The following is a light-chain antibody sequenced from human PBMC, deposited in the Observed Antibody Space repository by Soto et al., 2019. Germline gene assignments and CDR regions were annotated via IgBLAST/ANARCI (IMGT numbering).Light chain of an antibody. CDR2: SVS. J-gene: IGLJ2*01. CDR3: SSYTSTSPVL. V-gene: IGLV2-14*01. CDR1: SNDVGGYIS. Sequence: QSALTQPASVSGSPGQSITISCTGTSNDVGGYISVSWYQQHPGKAPKLMIYSVSNRPSGVSNRFSGSKSGNTASLTISGLQAEDEADYYCSSYTSTSPVLFGGGTKLTVL.